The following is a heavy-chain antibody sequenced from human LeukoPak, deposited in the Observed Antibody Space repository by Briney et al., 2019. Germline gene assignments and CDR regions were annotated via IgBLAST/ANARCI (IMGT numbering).Heavy chain of an antibody. CDR2: ISGSGGST. CDR1: GFTFSSYA. J-gene: IGHJ4*02. D-gene: IGHD3-10*01. Sequence: GGSLRLSCAASGFTFSSYAMSWVRQAPGKGLEWVSAISGSGGSTYYADSVKGRFTISRDNSKNTLFLHMNSLRAEDTAVYSFAKGYYGSGSYGWFDYWGQGTLVTVSS. CDR3: AKGYYGSGSYGWFDY. V-gene: IGHV3-23*01.